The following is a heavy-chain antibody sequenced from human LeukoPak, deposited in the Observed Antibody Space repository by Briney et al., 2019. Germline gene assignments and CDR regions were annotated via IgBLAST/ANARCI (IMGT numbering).Heavy chain of an antibody. Sequence: GGSLRLSCAASGFTFSSYSMNWVRQAPGKGLEWVSSISFSSRYIYYEDSVKDRFTISRDNAKNSLSLLMNSLRAEDTAVYYCARKGIAVAGPFDYWGQGTLVTVSS. V-gene: IGHV3-21*01. CDR2: ISFSSRYI. CDR3: ARKGIAVAGPFDY. CDR1: GFTFSSYS. D-gene: IGHD6-19*01. J-gene: IGHJ4*02.